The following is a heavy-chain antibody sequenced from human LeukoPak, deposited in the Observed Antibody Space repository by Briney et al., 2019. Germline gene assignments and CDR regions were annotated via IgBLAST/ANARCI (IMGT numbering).Heavy chain of an antibody. D-gene: IGHD1-26*01. CDR3: ARDIVGATGEFDP. Sequence: GASVKVSCKASGGTFSSYAISWVRQAPGQGLEWMGRIIPILGIANYAQKFQGRVTITADKSTSTAYMELSSLRSEDTAVYYCARDIVGATGEFDPWGQGTLVTVFS. J-gene: IGHJ5*02. CDR1: GGTFSSYA. V-gene: IGHV1-69*04. CDR2: IIPILGIA.